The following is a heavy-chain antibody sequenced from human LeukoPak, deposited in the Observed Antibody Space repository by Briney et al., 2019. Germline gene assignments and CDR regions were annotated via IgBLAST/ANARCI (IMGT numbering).Heavy chain of an antibody. CDR2: IFYTGST. V-gene: IGHV4-39*07. CDR1: DVSISTTNFY. CDR3: ARDFSFKGGSRRGYFDN. D-gene: IGHD3-16*01. J-gene: IGHJ4*02. Sequence: PSETLSLTCIVSDVSISTTNFYWGWIRQPPGKGLEWIGSIFYTGSTYYTPSLKSRVTISVDTSKNQFSLNLSSVTAADTAVYFCARDFSFKGGSRRGYFDNWGQGTLVTVSS.